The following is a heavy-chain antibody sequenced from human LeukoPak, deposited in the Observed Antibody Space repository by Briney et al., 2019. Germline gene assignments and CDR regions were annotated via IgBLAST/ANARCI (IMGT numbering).Heavy chain of an antibody. J-gene: IGHJ4*02. CDR2: ISESGGST. CDR3: AKGGVRPVTTGDY. CDR1: GFTFTSYA. V-gene: IGHV3-23*01. Sequence: GGSLRLSCAASGFTFTSYAMSWVRQAPEKGPEWVSGISESGGSTYYVDSVKGRFTISRDNSKNTVYLQMNSLRAEDTAIYYCAKGGVRPVTTGDYWGQGTLVTVSS. D-gene: IGHD4-17*01.